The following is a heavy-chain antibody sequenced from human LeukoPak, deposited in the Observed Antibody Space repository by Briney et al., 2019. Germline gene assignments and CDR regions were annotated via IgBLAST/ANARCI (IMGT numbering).Heavy chain of an antibody. CDR2: EYSRSGGGR. J-gene: IGHJ3*02. D-gene: IGHD1-7*01. CDR3: ERGTNSTLDI. V-gene: IGHV6-1*01. Sequence: SQTLSLTCAISGDCVSSNFVAWNWIRQSPSRGLGWVGREYSRSGGGRDYAISVRSRINIDTDTSRNQFSLQLSSVTPEHTAVYYCERGTNSTLDIWGEGTMVSVPS. CDR1: GDCVSSNFVA.